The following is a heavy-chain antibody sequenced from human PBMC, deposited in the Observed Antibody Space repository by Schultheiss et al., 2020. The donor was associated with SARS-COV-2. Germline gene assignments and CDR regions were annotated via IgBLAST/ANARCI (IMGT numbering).Heavy chain of an antibody. J-gene: IGHJ6*02. CDR1: GGSISSYY. Sequence: SETLSLTCTVSGGSISSYYWRWIRQPPGKGLEWIGYIYYSGSTNYNPSLKSRVTISVDTSKNQFSLKLSSVTAADTAVYYCARQGWLSLSGWYSERYYYYGMDVWGQGTTVTVSS. V-gene: IGHV4-59*08. CDR3: ARQGWLSLSGWYSERYYYYGMDV. CDR2: IYYSGST. D-gene: IGHD6-19*01.